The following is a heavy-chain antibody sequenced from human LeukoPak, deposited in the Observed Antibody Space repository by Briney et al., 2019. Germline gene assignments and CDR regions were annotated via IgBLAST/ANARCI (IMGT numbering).Heavy chain of an antibody. J-gene: IGHJ4*02. V-gene: IGHV1-2*02. CDR3: ARDSLLRYFDWLWNHFDY. CDR1: GYTFTGYY. CDR2: INPNSGGT. Sequence: ASVKVSCKASGYTFTGYYMHWVRQAPGQGLEWMGWINPNSGGTNYTQKFQGRVTMTRDTSISTAYTELSRLRSDDTAVYHCARDSLLRYFDWLWNHFDYWGQGTLVTVSS. D-gene: IGHD3-9*01.